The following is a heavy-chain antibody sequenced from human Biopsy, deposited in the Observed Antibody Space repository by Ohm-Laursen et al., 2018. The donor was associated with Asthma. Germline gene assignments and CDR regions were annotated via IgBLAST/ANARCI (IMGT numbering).Heavy chain of an antibody. CDR2: INPFGGSS. J-gene: IGHJ6*04. Sequence: ASVKVSCKASGYTFTSYSMHWVRQAPGHGLEWMGMINPFGGSSNFAQKFQGRLTMTRDTSTRTVYMELSSLRSEDTAVYYCAGEATSGEVPFGFFYALDVWGEGTTVTVSS. V-gene: IGHV1-46*01. D-gene: IGHD3-3*01. CDR1: GYTFTSYS. CDR3: AGEATSGEVPFGFFYALDV.